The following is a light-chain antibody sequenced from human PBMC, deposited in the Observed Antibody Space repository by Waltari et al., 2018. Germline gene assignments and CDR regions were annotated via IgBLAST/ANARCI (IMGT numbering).Light chain of an antibody. CDR2: LGS. V-gene: IGKV2-28*01. J-gene: IGKJ2*02. CDR1: QSLLSSNGYNY. CDR3: MQALQTPWT. Sequence: DIAMTQSALSLSVTPGEPASISCKSSQSLLSSNGYNYLDWYLQKPGQSPQLLIYLGSNRASGVPDRFSGSGSGTDFTLKISRVEAEDVGIYYCMQALQTPWTFGQGTKLEF.